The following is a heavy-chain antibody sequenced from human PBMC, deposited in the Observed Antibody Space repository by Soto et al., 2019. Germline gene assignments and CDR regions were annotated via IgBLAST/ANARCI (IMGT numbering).Heavy chain of an antibody. CDR2: ISGSGIST. D-gene: IGHD6-6*01. Sequence: GVLRLSCAASGFTFSSYAMSWVRQAPGKGLEWVSAISGSGISTYSADSVKGRFTISRDNSKNTLYLQMNSLRGEDTAVYYCAKVPSSSRLYNWFDPWGQGTLVTVSS. V-gene: IGHV3-23*01. J-gene: IGHJ5*02. CDR3: AKVPSSSRLYNWFDP. CDR1: GFTFSSYA.